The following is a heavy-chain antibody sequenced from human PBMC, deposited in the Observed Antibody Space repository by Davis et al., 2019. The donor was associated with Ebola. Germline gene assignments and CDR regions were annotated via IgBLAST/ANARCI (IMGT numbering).Heavy chain of an antibody. CDR2: LFQSVSA. D-gene: IGHD7-27*01. Sequence: SETLSLTCSVSGYSIRSGYYWGWIRQPPGKGLEWIGSLFQSVSAYYNPSLKSRVTISVDTSKNQFSLKLSSVTAADTAVYYCARGYWGSGWFDPWGQGTLVTVSS. V-gene: IGHV4-38-2*02. J-gene: IGHJ5*02. CDR1: GYSIRSGYY. CDR3: ARGYWGSGWFDP.